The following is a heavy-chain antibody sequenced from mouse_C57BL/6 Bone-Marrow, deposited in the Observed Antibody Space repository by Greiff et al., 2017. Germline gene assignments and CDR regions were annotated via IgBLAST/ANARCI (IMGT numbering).Heavy chain of an antibody. V-gene: IGHV1-82*01. J-gene: IGHJ2*01. CDR1: GYAFSSSW. CDR3: ARGWLDY. CDR2: IYPGDGDT. D-gene: IGHD2-3*01. Sequence: VQGVESGPELVKPGASVKISCKASGYAFSSSWMNWVKQRPGKGLEWIGRIYPGDGDTNYNGKFKGKATLTADKSSSTAYMQLSSLTSEDSAVYFCARGWLDYWGQGTTLTVSS.